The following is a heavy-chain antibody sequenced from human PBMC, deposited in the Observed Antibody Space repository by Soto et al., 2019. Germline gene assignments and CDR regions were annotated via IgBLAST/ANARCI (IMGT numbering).Heavy chain of an antibody. Sequence: QITLKESGPTLVKPTQTLTLTCTFSGFSLSTSGVGVGWIRQPPGKALEWLALIYWHGDKRYSPSLNSRLTITKDTPKNQVIFTITNTVHVHSATYYCIHIARYYYVLTGKFFAIKSDYWGLGTLVTVSS. CDR2: IYWHGDK. J-gene: IGHJ4*02. CDR3: IHIARYYYVLTGKFFAIKSDY. CDR1: GFSLSTSGVG. V-gene: IGHV2-5*01. D-gene: IGHD3-9*01.